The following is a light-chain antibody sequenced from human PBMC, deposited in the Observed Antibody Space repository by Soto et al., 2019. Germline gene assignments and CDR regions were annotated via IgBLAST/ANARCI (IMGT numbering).Light chain of an antibody. Sequence: SVLTQPASVSGSPGQSITISCTGTSSDVGGYNYVSWYQQHPGKAPKLMIYEVSNRPSGVSNRFSGSKSGNTASLTISGLQAEDEADYYCSSYTSSSIDYVFGTGTKHTVL. CDR1: SSDVGGYNY. CDR2: EVS. CDR3: SSYTSSSIDYV. V-gene: IGLV2-14*01. J-gene: IGLJ1*01.